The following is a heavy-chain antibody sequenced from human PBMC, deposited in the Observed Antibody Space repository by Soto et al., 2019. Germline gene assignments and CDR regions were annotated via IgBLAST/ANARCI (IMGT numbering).Heavy chain of an antibody. Sequence: ASVKVSCKAFGYTFTSADINWVRQTTGQGLEWMGWMNPNTGNAGYAQKFQGRVTMTRDTTISTAYMELTSLTSDDTAVYFCARDVIGTTHRFDPWGQGTLVTVSS. J-gene: IGHJ5*02. V-gene: IGHV1-8*01. CDR1: GYTFTSAD. CDR3: ARDVIGTTHRFDP. CDR2: MNPNTGNA. D-gene: IGHD1-7*01.